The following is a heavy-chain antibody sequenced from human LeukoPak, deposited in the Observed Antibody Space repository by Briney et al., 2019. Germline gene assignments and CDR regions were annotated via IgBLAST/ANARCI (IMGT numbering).Heavy chain of an antibody. CDR1: GFSFSVLW. D-gene: IGHD2-15*01. V-gene: IGHV3-7*01. J-gene: IGHJ4*02. CDR3: AREQCSGNSCYYY. CDR2: INQDGSEK. Sequence: GGSLRLSCAASGFSFSVLWMSWVRQAPGKGLEWVANINQDGSEKNYVDSVKGRFTISRDGAKNSLYLQMNSLRAEDAAVYYCAREQCSGNSCYYYWGQGTLVTVSS.